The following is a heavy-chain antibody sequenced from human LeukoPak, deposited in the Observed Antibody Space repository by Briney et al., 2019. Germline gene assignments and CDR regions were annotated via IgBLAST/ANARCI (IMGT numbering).Heavy chain of an antibody. CDR3: AKRRSRNTGPFES. CDR2: SSGSKT. V-gene: IGHV3-23*01. CDR1: GFSISSDA. J-gene: IGHJ4*02. Sequence: GSLRLSCAASGFSISSDAMTWVRQAPGKGLEWVPASSGSKTYYADSVRGRFTISRDDSRNTLYLQMYSLRAADTAVYYCAKRRSRNTGPFESWGQGVLVTVSP. D-gene: IGHD5-18*01.